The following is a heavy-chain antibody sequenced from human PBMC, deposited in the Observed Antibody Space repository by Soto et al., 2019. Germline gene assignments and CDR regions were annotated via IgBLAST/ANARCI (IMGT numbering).Heavy chain of an antibody. J-gene: IGHJ4*02. CDR3: ARRYGYYFDY. D-gene: IGHD4-17*01. CDR2: IYYSGST. CDR1: GGSISSYY. Sequence: QVQLQESGPGLVKPSETLSLTCTVSGGSISSYYWSWIRQPPGKGLEWIGYIYYSGSTNYNPSLXSXAXIXXDTSKYQLSRKLSSVTAADTAVYYCARRYGYYFDYWGQGTLVTVSS. V-gene: IGHV4-59*08.